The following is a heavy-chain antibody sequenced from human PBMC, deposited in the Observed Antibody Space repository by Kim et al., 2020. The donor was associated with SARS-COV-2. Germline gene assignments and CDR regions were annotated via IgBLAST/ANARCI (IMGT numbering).Heavy chain of an antibody. Sequence: GGSLRLSCATSGFILSKKWMTWVRQAPGKGLEWVANINKDGSEEHYVDSVKGRFSISRDNAKNSLFLQMNSLRVEDTAVYYCATDLNWENFWGQGTLVTVSS. CDR1: GFILSKKW. V-gene: IGHV3-7*01. J-gene: IGHJ4*02. CDR3: ATDLNWENF. CDR2: INKDGSEE. D-gene: IGHD1-1*01.